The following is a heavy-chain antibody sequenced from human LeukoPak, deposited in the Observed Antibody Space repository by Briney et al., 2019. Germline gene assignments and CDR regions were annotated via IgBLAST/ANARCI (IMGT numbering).Heavy chain of an antibody. Sequence: PGGSLRLSCAASGFTFSSYAMSWVRQAPGKGLEWVSAISGSGGSTYYADSVKGRFTISRDNSKNTLYLQMNSLRAEDTAVYYCAKDPRLRWSVPWFDPWGQGTLVTVSS. CDR1: GFTFSSYA. V-gene: IGHV3-23*01. CDR3: AKDPRLRWSVPWFDP. CDR2: ISGSGGST. J-gene: IGHJ5*02. D-gene: IGHD4-23*01.